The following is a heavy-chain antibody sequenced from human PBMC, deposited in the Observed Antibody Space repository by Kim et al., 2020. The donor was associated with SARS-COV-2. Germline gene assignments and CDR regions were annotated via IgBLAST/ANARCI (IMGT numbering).Heavy chain of an antibody. J-gene: IGHJ5*02. V-gene: IGHV4-61*01. CDR2: IYYSGST. Sequence: SETLSLTCTVSGGSVSSGTYYWCWIRQPPGKGLEWIGYIYYSGSTNYNPPLKSRVTISVDTSKNQSSLKLGSVTAADTAVYYCARDLIARVRGVITHTRSFDPWGQGALVTVSS. CDR3: ARDLIARVRGVITHTRSFDP. D-gene: IGHD3-10*01. CDR1: GGSVSSGTYY.